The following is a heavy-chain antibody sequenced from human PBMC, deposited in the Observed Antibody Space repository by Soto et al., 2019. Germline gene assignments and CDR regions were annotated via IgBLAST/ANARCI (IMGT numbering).Heavy chain of an antibody. J-gene: IGHJ6*02. V-gene: IGHV3-74*01. CDR3: VRAIGHYGMDV. CDR2: INSDGSST. Sequence: GGFLRLSCVASGFIFSNCWMHWVRQAPGMGLVWVSHINSDGSSTTYADSVKGRFTISRDNAKNTLYLQMNSLRAEDTAVYYCVRAIGHYGMDVWGRGTTVTVSS. CDR1: GFIFSNCW. D-gene: IGHD3-22*01.